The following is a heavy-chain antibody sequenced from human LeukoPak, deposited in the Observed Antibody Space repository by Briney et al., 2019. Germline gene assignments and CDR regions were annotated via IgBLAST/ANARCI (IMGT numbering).Heavy chain of an antibody. Sequence: ASVKVCCEASGYTCTSYGIRWVRQAPGQGHEWMGWISAYNGNTNYAQKLQGRVTMTTDTSTSTAYMELRSLRSDDTAVYYCARDTMADGSDYWGQGTLVTVSS. V-gene: IGHV1-18*01. J-gene: IGHJ4*02. D-gene: IGHD3-10*01. CDR3: ARDTMADGSDY. CDR1: GYTCTSYG. CDR2: ISAYNGNT.